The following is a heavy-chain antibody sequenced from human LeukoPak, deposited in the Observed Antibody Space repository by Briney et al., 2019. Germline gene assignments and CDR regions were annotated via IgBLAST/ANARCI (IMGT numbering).Heavy chain of an antibody. Sequence: GGSLRLSCAASGLTFDDFAMHWVRQAPGRGLEWVSGISWNSVNVGYADSVKGRFTISRDNAKNSLYLQMNSLRAEDTAVYYCARDDILTGYYSPYYYQFGMDVWGQGTTVTVSS. CDR3: ARDDILTGYYSPYYYQFGMDV. V-gene: IGHV3-9*01. CDR1: GLTFDDFA. J-gene: IGHJ6*02. D-gene: IGHD3-9*01. CDR2: ISWNSVNV.